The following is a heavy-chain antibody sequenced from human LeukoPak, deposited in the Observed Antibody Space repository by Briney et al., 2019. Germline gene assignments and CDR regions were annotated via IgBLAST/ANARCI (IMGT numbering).Heavy chain of an antibody. CDR2: ISASSGTI. D-gene: IGHD1-14*01. Sequence: GGSLRLSCATSGFTFSSSIMNWVRQAPGKGLEWIAYISASSGTIYYADSVKGRFTISRDNAQNSLYLQMNSLRAEDTAVYYCARDPKPDDWGQGTLVTVSS. J-gene: IGHJ4*02. CDR3: ARDPKPDD. V-gene: IGHV3-48*04. CDR1: GFTFSSSI.